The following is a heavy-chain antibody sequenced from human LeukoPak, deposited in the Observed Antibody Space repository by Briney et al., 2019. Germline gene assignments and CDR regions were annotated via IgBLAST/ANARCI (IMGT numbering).Heavy chain of an antibody. J-gene: IGHJ4*02. V-gene: IGHV3-15*01. CDR1: GFTFSNAW. CDR3: IWHYYDY. Sequence: NSGGSLRLSCAASGFTFSNAWMTWVRQAPGKGLECVGRVKTKPDGGTTDYAAPVKGRFTISRDDSKNTVYLQMNSLQTEDTAVYYCIWHYYDYWGQGTLVTVSS. CDR2: VKTKPDGGTT. D-gene: IGHD3-22*01.